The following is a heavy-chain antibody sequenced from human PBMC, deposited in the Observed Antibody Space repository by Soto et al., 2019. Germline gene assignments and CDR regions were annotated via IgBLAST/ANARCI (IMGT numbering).Heavy chain of an antibody. Sequence: GPSVKVSCKASGYTFTSYAMHWVRQAPGQRLEWMGWINAGNGNTKYSQKFQGRVTITRDTSASTAYMELSSLRSEDTAVYYCAGARFLEWLFEPYGMDVRRQGTTVTVSS. CDR1: GYTFTSYA. CDR2: INAGNGNT. D-gene: IGHD3-3*01. V-gene: IGHV1-3*01. J-gene: IGHJ6*02. CDR3: AGARFLEWLFEPYGMDV.